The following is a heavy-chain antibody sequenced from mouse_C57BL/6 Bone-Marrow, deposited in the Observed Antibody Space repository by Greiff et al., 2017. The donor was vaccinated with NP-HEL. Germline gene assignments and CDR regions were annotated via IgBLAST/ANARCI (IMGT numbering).Heavy chain of an antibody. D-gene: IGHD1-1*01. CDR1: GYAFSSSW. J-gene: IGHJ1*03. CDR3: ARRGGVEGWYFDV. Sequence: QVQLQQSGPELVKPGASVKISCKASGYAFSSSWMNWVKQRPGKGLEWIGRIYPGDGDTNYPGKFKGKATLTADNSSSTAYLQLSSLTSEDSAVDFCARRGGVEGWYFDVWGTGTTVTVAS. V-gene: IGHV1-82*01. CDR2: IYPGDGDT.